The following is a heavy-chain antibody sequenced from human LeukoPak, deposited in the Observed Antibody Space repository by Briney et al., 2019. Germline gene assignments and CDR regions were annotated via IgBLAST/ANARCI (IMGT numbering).Heavy chain of an antibody. J-gene: IGHJ4*02. Sequence: GGSLRLSCGASGFTFSSYGMHGLRKAPGKGLEGVSVLWYDGSKKYYGDSVNGRFTIYRDNSKNTLNLQMESLRAEDTAVYYCARYNTGSVDYWGQGTLVTVSS. CDR2: LWYDGSKK. D-gene: IGHD2-8*02. V-gene: IGHV3-33*08. CDR3: ARYNTGSVDY. CDR1: GFTFSSYG.